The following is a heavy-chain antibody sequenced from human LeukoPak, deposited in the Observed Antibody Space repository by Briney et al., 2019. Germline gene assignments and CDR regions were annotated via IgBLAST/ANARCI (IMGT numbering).Heavy chain of an antibody. V-gene: IGHV3-9*01. CDR2: ISWNSGSI. CDR3: AKKDLSSSSGYYFDY. J-gene: IGHJ4*02. Sequence: GRSLRLSCAASGFTFDDYAMHWVRQAPGKGLEWVSGISWNSGSIGYADSVKGRFTISRDNSKNTLYLQMNSLRAEDTALYYCAKKDLSSSSGYYFDYWGQGTLVTVSS. D-gene: IGHD6-13*01. CDR1: GFTFDDYA.